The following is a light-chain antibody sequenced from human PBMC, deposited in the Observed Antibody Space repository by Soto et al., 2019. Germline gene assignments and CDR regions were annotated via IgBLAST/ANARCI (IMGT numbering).Light chain of an antibody. V-gene: IGKV1-9*01. CDR2: AAS. Sequence: DIQLTQSPSFLSASVGDRVTITCRGSQGINIFLAWFQQKPGKAPNLLISAASTLQSGVPSRFSGSGSETEFTLTITSLQPEDSATYYCQQRNSYPRTFGQGTKV. CDR1: QGINIF. J-gene: IGKJ2*01. CDR3: QQRNSYPRT.